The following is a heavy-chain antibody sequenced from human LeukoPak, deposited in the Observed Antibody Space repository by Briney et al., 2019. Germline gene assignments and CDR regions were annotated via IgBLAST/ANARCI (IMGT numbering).Heavy chain of an antibody. J-gene: IGHJ4*02. CDR3: ARILDYDSSEDY. D-gene: IGHD3-22*01. CDR1: GGSISSGGYY. V-gene: IGHV2-70*11. Sequence: TLSLTCTVSGGSISSGGYYWSWIRQPPGKALEWLARIDWDDDKYYSTSLKTRLTISKDTSKNQVVLTMTNMGPVDTATYYCARILDYDSSEDYWGQGTLVTVSS. CDR2: IDWDDDK.